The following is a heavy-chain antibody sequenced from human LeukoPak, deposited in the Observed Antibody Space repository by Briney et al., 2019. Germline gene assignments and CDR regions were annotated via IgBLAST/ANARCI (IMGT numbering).Heavy chain of an antibody. D-gene: IGHD3-3*01. J-gene: IGHJ4*02. CDR1: GGSISSGSYY. CDR2: IYTSGST. V-gene: IGHV4-61*02. Sequence: SQTLSLTCTVSGGSISSGSYYWSWIRQPAGKGLEWIGRIYTSGSTNYNPSLKSRVTISVDTSKNQFSLKLSSVTAADTAVYYCAREAIFRGYFDYWGQGTLVTVSS. CDR3: AREAIFRGYFDY.